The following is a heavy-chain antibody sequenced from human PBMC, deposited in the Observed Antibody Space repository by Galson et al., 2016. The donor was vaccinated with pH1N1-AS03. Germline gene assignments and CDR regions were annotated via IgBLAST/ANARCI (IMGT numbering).Heavy chain of an antibody. D-gene: IGHD2-2*01. Sequence: SLRLSCAASGFTFSSYAMHWVRQAPGKGLEWVAVISYDGSNKYYADSVKGRFTISRDNSKNTLYLQMNSLRAEDTAVYYCARGEVCSSTSCFAQHFDYWGQGTLVTVSS. CDR3: ARGEVCSSTSCFAQHFDY. V-gene: IGHV3-30*04. CDR1: GFTFSSYA. CDR2: ISYDGSNK. J-gene: IGHJ4*02.